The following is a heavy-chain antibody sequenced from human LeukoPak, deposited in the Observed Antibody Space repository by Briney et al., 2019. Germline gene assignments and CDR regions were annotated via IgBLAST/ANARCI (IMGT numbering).Heavy chain of an antibody. CDR3: ASEMATKYYYYYMDV. J-gene: IGHJ6*03. V-gene: IGHV3-21*01. D-gene: IGHD5-24*01. CDR1: GFTFSSYS. Sequence: GGSLRLSCAASGFTFSSYSMNWVRQAPGKGQEWVSSISSSSSYIYYADSVKGRFTISRDNAKNSLYLQMNSLRAEDTAVYYCASEMATKYYYYYMDVWGKGTTVTVSS. CDR2: ISSSSSYI.